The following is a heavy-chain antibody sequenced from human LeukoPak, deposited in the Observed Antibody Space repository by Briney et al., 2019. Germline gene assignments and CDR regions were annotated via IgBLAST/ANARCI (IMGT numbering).Heavy chain of an antibody. CDR3: AKEGRPPGTDDYSNWLFDDY. V-gene: IGHV3-30*02. Sequence: GGSLRLSCAASGFTFGTYGMHWVRQAPCKGLEWVAFIRYDGSIKYYADSVKGRFTISRDNSKNTLYVQMNSLRDEDTAVYYCAKEGRPPGTDDYSNWLFDDYWGQGTLVTVSS. CDR2: IRYDGSIK. CDR1: GFTFGTYG. J-gene: IGHJ4*02. D-gene: IGHD4-11*01.